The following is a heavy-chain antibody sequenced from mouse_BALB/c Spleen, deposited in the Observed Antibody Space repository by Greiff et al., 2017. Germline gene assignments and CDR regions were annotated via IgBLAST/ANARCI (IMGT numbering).Heavy chain of an antibody. J-gene: IGHJ4*01. CDR1: GYTFTSYW. Sequence: VKLVESGAELAKPGASVKMSCKASGYTFTSYWMHWVKQRPGQGLEWIGYINPSTGYTEYNQKFKDKATLTADKSSSTAYMQLSSLTSEDSAVYYCARSWGLYAMDYWGQGTSVTVSS. CDR2: INPSTGYT. CDR3: ARSWGLYAMDY. V-gene: IGHV1-7*01.